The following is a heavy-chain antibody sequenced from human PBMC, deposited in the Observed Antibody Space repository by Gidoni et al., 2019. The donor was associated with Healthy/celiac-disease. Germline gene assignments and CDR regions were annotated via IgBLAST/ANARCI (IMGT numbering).Heavy chain of an antibody. J-gene: IGHJ3*02. CDR1: GFTFSSYD. CDR2: IGTAGDT. V-gene: IGHV3-13*01. D-gene: IGHD3-16*01. CDR3: ARGNYDYVWGSLSAFDI. Sequence: CAASGFTFSSYDMHWVRQATGKGLEWVSAIGTAGDTYYPGSVKGRVTISRENAKNSLYLQMNSLRAGDTAVYYCARGNYDYVWGSLSAFDIWGQGTMVTVSS.